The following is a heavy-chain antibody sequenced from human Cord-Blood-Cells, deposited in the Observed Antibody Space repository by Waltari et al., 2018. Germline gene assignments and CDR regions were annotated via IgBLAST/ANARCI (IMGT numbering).Heavy chain of an antibody. CDR3: ARGDSSSPGNWFDP. V-gene: IGHV1-2*04. D-gene: IGHD6-6*01. Sequence: QVQLVQSGAEVKKPGASVKVPCKASGYTFTGYYMHWVRQAPGQGLEWMGWINPNSGGTNEAQKFQGWVTMTRDTSISTAYMELSRLRSDDTAVYYCARGDSSSPGNWFDPWGQGTLVTVSS. CDR2: INPNSGGT. J-gene: IGHJ5*02. CDR1: GYTFTGYY.